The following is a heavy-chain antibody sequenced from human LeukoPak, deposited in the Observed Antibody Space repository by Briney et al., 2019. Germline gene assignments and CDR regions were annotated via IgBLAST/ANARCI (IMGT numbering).Heavy chain of an antibody. CDR2: IWYDGSNK. CDR1: GFTFSSYG. V-gene: IGHV3-33*01. CDR3: ARDGTGTTFFLY. J-gene: IGHJ4*02. D-gene: IGHD1-7*01. Sequence: AGGSLRLSCAASGFTFSSYGMHWVRQAPGKGLEWVAVIWYDGSNKYYADSVKGRFTISRDNSKNTLYLQMNSLRAEDMAVYYCARDGTGTTFFLYWGQGTLVTVSS.